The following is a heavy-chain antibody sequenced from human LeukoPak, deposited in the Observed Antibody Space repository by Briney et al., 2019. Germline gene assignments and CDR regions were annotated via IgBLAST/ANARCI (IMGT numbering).Heavy chain of an antibody. CDR3: ARHGHCTNGVCYSNYYYYMDV. CDR2: IYPGDSDT. CDR1: GYSFTSYW. D-gene: IGHD2-8*01. J-gene: IGHJ6*03. V-gene: IGHV5-51*01. Sequence: GESLKISCKGSGYSFTSYWIGWVRQMPGKGLEWMGIIYPGDSDTRYSPSVQGQVTISVDKSISTAYLQWSSLKASDTATYYCARHGHCTNGVCYSNYYYYMDVWGKGTTVTVSS.